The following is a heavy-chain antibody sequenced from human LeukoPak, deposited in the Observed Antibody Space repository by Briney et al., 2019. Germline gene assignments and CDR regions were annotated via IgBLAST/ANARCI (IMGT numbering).Heavy chain of an antibody. J-gene: IGHJ6*02. D-gene: IGHD1-20*01. CDR3: ATAPVANWNDHYYYYYGMDV. V-gene: IGHV1-24*01. CDR2: FDPEDGET. CDR1: GYTLTELS. Sequence: ASVKVSCTVSGYTLTELSMHWVRQAPGKGLEWMGGFDPEDGETIYAQKFQGRVTMTEDTSTDTAYMELSSLRSEDTAVYYCATAPVANWNDHYYYYYGMDVWGQGTTVTVSS.